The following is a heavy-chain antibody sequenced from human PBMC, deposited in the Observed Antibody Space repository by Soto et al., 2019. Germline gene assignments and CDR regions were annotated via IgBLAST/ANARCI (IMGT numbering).Heavy chain of an antibody. J-gene: IGHJ4*02. D-gene: IGHD1-1*01. CDR3: ATSIMSGRTALRNRAFDS. V-gene: IGHV1-18*01. Sequence: SVKVSCKAAADTFTSYGISWVRRAPGQGREGMGWIGAYNGNTNYAQKLQGRVTMTTDTSTSTDYMELRRLRSDDTAVYYCATSIMSGRTALRNRAFDSWGQGTLVTVSS. CDR1: ADTFTSYG. CDR2: IGAYNGNT.